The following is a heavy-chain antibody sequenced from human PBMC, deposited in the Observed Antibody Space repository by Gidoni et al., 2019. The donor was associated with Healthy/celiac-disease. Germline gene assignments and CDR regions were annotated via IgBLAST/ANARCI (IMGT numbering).Heavy chain of an antibody. V-gene: IGHV1-18*01. CDR1: GSTFTSYG. CDR3: ARVNGGDFWSALRGWFDP. CDR2: ISAYNGNT. J-gene: IGHJ5*02. D-gene: IGHD3-3*01. Sequence: QVQLVQSGAEVKKPGASVKVSCKASGSTFTSYGISWVRQAPGQGLEWMGWISAYNGNTNYAQKLQGRVTMTTDTSTSTAYMELRSLRSDDTAVYYCARVNGGDFWSALRGWFDPWGQGTLVTVSS.